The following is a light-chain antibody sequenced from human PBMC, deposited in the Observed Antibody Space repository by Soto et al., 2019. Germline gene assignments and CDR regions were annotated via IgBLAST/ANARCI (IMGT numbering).Light chain of an antibody. CDR1: QSISSW. CDR2: KTS. CDR3: QQYNSYSLT. V-gene: IGKV1-5*03. J-gene: IGKJ4*01. Sequence: DIQMTQSPSTLSASVGDRVTITCRASQSISSWLAWYQQKPGKAPKLLIYKTSSLESGVPSRFSGSGSGTEFTLTISSLQPNDFATYYCQQYNSYSLTFGGGTKVEIK.